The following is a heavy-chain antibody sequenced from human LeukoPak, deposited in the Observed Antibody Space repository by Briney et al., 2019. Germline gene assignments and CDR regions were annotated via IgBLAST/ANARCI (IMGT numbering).Heavy chain of an antibody. J-gene: IGHJ4*02. CDR1: GFTFSSYA. D-gene: IGHD6-19*01. V-gene: IGHV3-23*01. CDR3: AKEWDSSGVEGYYFDY. CDR2: ISGSGGST. Sequence: PGGSLRLSCAASGFTFSSYAMSWVRQAPGKGLEWVSAISGSGGSTYYADSVKGRFTISRDNSKNTLYLQMNSLRAEDTAVYYCAKEWDSSGVEGYYFDYWGQGTLVTVSS.